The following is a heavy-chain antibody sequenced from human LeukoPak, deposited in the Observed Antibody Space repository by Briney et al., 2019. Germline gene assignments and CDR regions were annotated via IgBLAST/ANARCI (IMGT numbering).Heavy chain of an antibody. CDR3: NLGPDYGGNSLRAYYFDY. J-gene: IGHJ4*02. Sequence: GSSVKVSCKASGGTFSSYAISWVRQAPGQGLEWMGRIIPILGIANYAQKFQGRVTITADKSTSTAYMELSSLRSEDTAVYYCNLGPDYGGNSLRAYYFDYWGQGTLVTVSS. D-gene: IGHD4-23*01. CDR2: IIPILGIA. CDR1: GGTFSSYA. V-gene: IGHV1-69*04.